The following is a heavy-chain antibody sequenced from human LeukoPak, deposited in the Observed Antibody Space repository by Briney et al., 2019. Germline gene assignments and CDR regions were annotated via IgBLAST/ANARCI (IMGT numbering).Heavy chain of an antibody. CDR3: ARGGYGDSSDFDY. J-gene: IGHJ4*02. CDR1: GFTFSGYG. V-gene: IGHV3-33*01. Sequence: GGSLRLSCAASGFTFSGYGMHWVRQAPGKGLEWVAVIWYDGSNKYYADSVKGRFTISRDNSKNTLYLQMNSLRAEDTAVYYCARGGYGDSSDFDYWGQGTLVTVSS. CDR2: IWYDGSNK. D-gene: IGHD3-22*01.